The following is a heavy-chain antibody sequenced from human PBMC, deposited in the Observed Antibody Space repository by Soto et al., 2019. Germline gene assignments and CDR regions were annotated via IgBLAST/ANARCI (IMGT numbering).Heavy chain of an antibody. D-gene: IGHD4-17*01. Sequence: QVQLQQWGAGLLKPSETLSLTCAVYGGSFSGYYWSWIRQPPGKGLEWIGEINHSGSTNYNPSLKSRVTISVDTSKNQFSLKLSSVTAADTAVYYCARGVGDYGDYEGVGYFDYWGQGTLVTVSS. J-gene: IGHJ4*02. CDR3: ARGVGDYGDYEGVGYFDY. CDR1: GGSFSGYY. CDR2: INHSGST. V-gene: IGHV4-34*01.